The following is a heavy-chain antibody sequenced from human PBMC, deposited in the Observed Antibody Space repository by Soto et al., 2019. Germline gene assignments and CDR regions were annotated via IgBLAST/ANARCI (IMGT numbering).Heavy chain of an antibody. CDR2: SFNGGSA. CDR1: GGFDGSVGIGHYY. CDR3: ARDRGFGMDV. V-gene: IGHV4-31*03. Sequence: QVQLQESGPGLVKPSQTLSLTCTVSGGFDGSVGIGHYYWNWIRQHPGKGLEWIGYSFNGGSASYNPSLQSRITISADTSKNQFSLNLNSVTAADTAVYFCARDRGFGMDVWGQGTTVIVS. J-gene: IGHJ6*02.